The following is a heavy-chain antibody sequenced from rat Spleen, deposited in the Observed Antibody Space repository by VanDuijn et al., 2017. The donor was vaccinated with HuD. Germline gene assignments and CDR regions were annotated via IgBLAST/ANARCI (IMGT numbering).Heavy chain of an antibody. D-gene: IGHD1-11*01. CDR1: GYSITSGYG. Sequence: EVQLQESGPGLVKPSQSLSLTCSVTGYSITSGYGWNWIRKFPGNKLEWMGYINSAGSTNYNPSLKSRISITRDTSKNQFFLQVNSVTTEDTATYYCARSGGSWLAYWGQGTLVTVSS. V-gene: IGHV3-3*01. CDR3: ARSGGSWLAY. CDR2: INSAGST. J-gene: IGHJ3*01.